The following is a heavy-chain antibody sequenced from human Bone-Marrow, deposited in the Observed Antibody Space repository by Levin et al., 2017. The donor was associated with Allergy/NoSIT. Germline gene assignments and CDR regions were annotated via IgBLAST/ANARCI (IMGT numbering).Heavy chain of an antibody. V-gene: IGHV3-21*06. D-gene: IGHD3-10*01. J-gene: IGHJ4*02. CDR2: ISSGSDYI. CDR1: GFTVSDYT. CDR3: ARVRFYGSGSYFDY. Sequence: SCVASGFTVSDYTLTWVRQAPGKGLEWVSSISSGSDYIYYGDSGRGRFTISRDNSKSSLYLQMNSLRGEDTAIYYCARVRFYGSGSYFDYWGQGTVVTVSS.